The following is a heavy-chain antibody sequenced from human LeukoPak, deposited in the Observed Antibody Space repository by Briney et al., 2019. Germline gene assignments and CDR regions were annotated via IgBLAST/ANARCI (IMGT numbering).Heavy chain of an antibody. Sequence: GGSLRLSCAASGFTFSSYSMNWVRQAPGKGLEWVSYISSSSSTIYYADSVKGRFTISRDNSKNTLYLQMNSLRAEDTAVYYCARGDYYDSSGYYYFQAAGDYWGQGTLVTVFS. J-gene: IGHJ4*02. V-gene: IGHV3-48*01. D-gene: IGHD3-22*01. CDR1: GFTFSSYS. CDR3: ARGDYYDSSGYYYFQAAGDY. CDR2: ISSSSSTI.